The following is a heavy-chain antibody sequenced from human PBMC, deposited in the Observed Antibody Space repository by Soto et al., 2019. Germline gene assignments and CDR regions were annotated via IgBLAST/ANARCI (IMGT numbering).Heavy chain of an antibody. CDR1: GGTFSSYA. CDR2: IIPIFGTA. D-gene: IGHD1-26*01. CDR3: ASFMPGTPSYYYGMDV. V-gene: IGHV1-69*01. J-gene: IGHJ6*02. Sequence: QVQLVQSGAEVKKPGSSVKVSCKASGGTFSSYAISWVRQAPGQGLEWMGGIIPIFGTASYAQKFQGRVTITADESTSTAYMELSSLRSEDTAVYYCASFMPGTPSYYYGMDVWGQGTTVTVSS.